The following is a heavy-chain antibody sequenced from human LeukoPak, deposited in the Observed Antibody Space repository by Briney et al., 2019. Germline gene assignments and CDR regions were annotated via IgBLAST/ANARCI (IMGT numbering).Heavy chain of an antibody. V-gene: IGHV3-53*01. D-gene: IGHD1-26*01. J-gene: IGHJ4*02. Sequence: GGSLRLSCAASGFIVSGDFMSWVRQAPGKGLEWVSVIYSDGSTYYADSVTGRFTISRDNSKNTLDLQMTGLRAEDTAVYYCARERGRGRDSPWFDYWGQGTLVTVSS. CDR2: IYSDGST. CDR1: GFIVSGDF. CDR3: ARERGRGRDSPWFDY.